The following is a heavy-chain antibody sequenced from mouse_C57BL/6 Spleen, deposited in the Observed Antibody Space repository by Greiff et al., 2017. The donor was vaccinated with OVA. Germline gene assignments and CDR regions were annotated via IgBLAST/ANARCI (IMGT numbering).Heavy chain of an antibody. CDR3: ARKVHYYAMDY. Sequence: QVQLQQPGAELVRPGSSVKISCKASGYAFSSSWMNWVKQRPGKGLEWIGRIYPGDGDTNYNGKFKGKATLTADKSSSTAYMQLSSLTSEDSAVYYCARKVHYYAMDYWGQGTSVTVSS. V-gene: IGHV1-82*01. D-gene: IGHD2-14*01. CDR1: GYAFSSSW. CDR2: IYPGDGDT. J-gene: IGHJ4*01.